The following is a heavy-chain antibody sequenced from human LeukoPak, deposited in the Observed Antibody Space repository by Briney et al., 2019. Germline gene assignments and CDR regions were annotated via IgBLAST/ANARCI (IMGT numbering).Heavy chain of an antibody. CDR1: GGTFSSYA. J-gene: IGHJ3*02. CDR2: IVPIFGTA. D-gene: IGHD5-24*01. Sequence: SVKVSCKASGGTFSSYAISWVRQAPGQGLEWMGGIVPIFGTANYAQKFQGRVTITTDESTSTAYMELSSLRSEDTAVYYCARGNGGDGYNNDAFDIWGQGTMVTVSS. V-gene: IGHV1-69*05. CDR3: ARGNGGDGYNNDAFDI.